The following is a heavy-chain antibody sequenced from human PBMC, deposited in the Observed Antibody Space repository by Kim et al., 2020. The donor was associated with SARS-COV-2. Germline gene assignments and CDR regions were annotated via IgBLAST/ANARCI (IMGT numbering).Heavy chain of an antibody. D-gene: IGHD3-22*01. J-gene: IGHJ3*02. CDR3: ARSYLTMIVVVIGNDAFDI. CDR1: GGSISSSSYY. V-gene: IGHV4-39*07. CDR2: IYYSGST. Sequence: SETLSLTCTVSGGSISSSSYYWGWIRQPPGKGLEWIGSIYYSGSTYYNPSLKSRVTISVDTSKNQFSLKLSSVTAADTAVYYCARSYLTMIVVVIGNDAFDIWGQGTMVTVSS.